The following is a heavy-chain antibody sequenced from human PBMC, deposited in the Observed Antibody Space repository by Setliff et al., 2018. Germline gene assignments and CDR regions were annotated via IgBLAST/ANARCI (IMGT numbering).Heavy chain of an antibody. J-gene: IGHJ5*02. Sequence: GESLKISCKGSGYSFTSYWIGWVRQMPGKGLEWMGIIYPGDSDTRYSPSFQGQVTISADKSISTAYLQWSSLKASDTAMYYCARSRSNSWSGYFNWFDPWGQGILVTVSS. V-gene: IGHV5-51*01. CDR3: ARSRSNSWSGYFNWFDP. CDR2: IYPGDSDT. D-gene: IGHD3-3*01. CDR1: GYSFTSYW.